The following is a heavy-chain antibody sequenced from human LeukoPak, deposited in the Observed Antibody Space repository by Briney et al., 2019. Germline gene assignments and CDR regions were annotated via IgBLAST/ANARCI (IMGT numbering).Heavy chain of an antibody. J-gene: IGHJ6*03. Sequence: SETLSLTCTVSGGSIGIDDYYWIWIRPPPGKDLAWIGYIHHRGTTYHNPSLQRRFTISVDTSKNQFALKLGSVTAADTAVYYCARPPYSSSSHYYYYCMEVWGNGTTVTVCS. CDR2: IHHRGTT. CDR1: GGSIGIDDYY. CDR3: ARPPYSSSSHYYYYCMEV. D-gene: IGHD6-6*01. V-gene: IGHV4-30-2*01.